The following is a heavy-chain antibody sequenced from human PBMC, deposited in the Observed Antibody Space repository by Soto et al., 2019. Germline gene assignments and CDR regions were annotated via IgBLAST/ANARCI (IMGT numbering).Heavy chain of an antibody. D-gene: IGHD2-15*01. CDR2: IIPIFGTA. Sequence: QVQLVQSGAEVKKPGSSVKVSCKASGGTISSYAISWVRQAPGQGLEWMGGIIPIFGTANYAQKFQGRVTITADKSTSTAYMELSSLRSEDTAVYYCASYRRIVVVVAATPPFDYWGQGTLVTVSS. V-gene: IGHV1-69*06. CDR3: ASYRRIVVVVAATPPFDY. J-gene: IGHJ4*02. CDR1: GGTISSYA.